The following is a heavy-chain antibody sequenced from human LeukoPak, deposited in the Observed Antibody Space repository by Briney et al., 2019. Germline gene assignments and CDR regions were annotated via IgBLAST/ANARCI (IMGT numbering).Heavy chain of an antibody. J-gene: IGHJ3*01. CDR2: MYGDGSQI. Sequence: GGSLRLSCAASGFTFSGHWMSWVRQAPAKGLEWVAQMYGDGSQIYYTDFVKGRFTTSRDNAKNSLYLQMNGLRAEDTAVYYCVAWGKSGNPWGQGTMVIVSS. D-gene: IGHD1-26*01. CDR3: VAWGKSGNP. V-gene: IGHV3-7*01. CDR1: GFTFSGHW.